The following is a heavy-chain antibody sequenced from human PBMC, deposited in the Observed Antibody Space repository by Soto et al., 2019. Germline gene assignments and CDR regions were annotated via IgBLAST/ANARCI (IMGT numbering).Heavy chain of an antibody. CDR2: IYPGDSDT. CDR1: GYSFTSYW. V-gene: IGHV5-51*01. Sequence: GESLKISSKGSGYSFTSYWIGWVRQMPGKGLEWMGIIYPGDSDTRYSPSFQGQVTISVDTSKKQFPLKLSSVTAADTAVYYCASRKSSPYFDYWGQGTLVTVSS. J-gene: IGHJ4*02. D-gene: IGHD3-10*01. CDR3: ASRKSSPYFDY.